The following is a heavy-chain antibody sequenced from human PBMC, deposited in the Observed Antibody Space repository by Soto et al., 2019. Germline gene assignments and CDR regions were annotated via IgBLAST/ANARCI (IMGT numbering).Heavy chain of an antibody. D-gene: IGHD4-17*01. CDR2: MFYGVST. V-gene: IGHV4-39*01. CDR3: ARGTRTTVTTFYYYYGMDV. CDR1: GSSINSSGYY. J-gene: IGHJ6*02. Sequence: SETLSLTCTVSGSSINSSGYYWGWIRQPPGKGLEWIGSMFYGVSTYYNPSLKSRVTVSVDTSKNQFSLNLRSVTAADTAVYYCARGTRTTVTTFYYYYGMDVWGQGTTVTVSS.